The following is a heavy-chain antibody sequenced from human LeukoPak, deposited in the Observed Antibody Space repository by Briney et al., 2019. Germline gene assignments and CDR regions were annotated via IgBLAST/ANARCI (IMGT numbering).Heavy chain of an antibody. CDR2: ISWNSGSI. CDR1: GFTFDDYA. J-gene: IGHJ6*02. D-gene: IGHD3-10*01. Sequence: GGSLRLSCAASGFTFDDYAMHWVRQAPGKGLEWVSGISWNSGSIGYADSVKGRFTISRDNAKNSLYLQMNSLRAEDTALYYCAKATRGVMDVWGQGTTVTVSS. V-gene: IGHV3-9*01. CDR3: AKATRGVMDV.